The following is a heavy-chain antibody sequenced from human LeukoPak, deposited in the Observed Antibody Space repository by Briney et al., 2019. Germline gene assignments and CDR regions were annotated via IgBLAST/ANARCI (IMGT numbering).Heavy chain of an antibody. CDR3: ARVAWYDILTGDFDY. J-gene: IGHJ4*02. CDR2: ISAYNGNT. D-gene: IGHD3-9*01. V-gene: IGHV1-18*04. CDR1: GYTFTGYY. Sequence: ASVKVSCKASGYTFTGYYMHWVRQAPGQGLEWMGWISAYNGNTNYAQKLQGRVTMTTDTSTSTAYMELRSLRSDDTAVYYCARVAWYDILTGDFDYWGQGTLVTVSS.